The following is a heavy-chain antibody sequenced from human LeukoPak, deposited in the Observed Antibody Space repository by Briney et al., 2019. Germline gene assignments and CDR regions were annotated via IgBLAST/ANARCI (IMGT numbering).Heavy chain of an antibody. CDR3: ARPYYDSSAPPYDY. J-gene: IGHJ4*02. Sequence: ASVKVSCKASGYTFTSYGISWVRQAPGQGLEWMGWISAYNGNTNYAQKLQGRVTMTTDTSTSTAYMELRNLRSDDTAVYYCARPYYDSSAPPYDYWGQGTLVTVSS. V-gene: IGHV1-18*01. D-gene: IGHD3-22*01. CDR2: ISAYNGNT. CDR1: GYTFTSYG.